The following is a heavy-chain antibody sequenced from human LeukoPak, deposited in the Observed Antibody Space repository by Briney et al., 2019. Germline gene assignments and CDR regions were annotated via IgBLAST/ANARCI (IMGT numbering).Heavy chain of an antibody. V-gene: IGHV4-31*03. CDR2: IYYSGST. CDR1: GGSISSGGYY. CDR3: AREGIGYCSGGSCYSTYDY. Sequence: SETLSLTCTVSGGSISSGGYYWSWIRQHPGKGLEWIGYIYYSGSTYYNPSLKSRVTISVDTSKNQFSLKLSSVTAADTAVYYCAREGIGYCSGGSCYSTYDYRGQGTLVTVSS. J-gene: IGHJ4*02. D-gene: IGHD2-15*01.